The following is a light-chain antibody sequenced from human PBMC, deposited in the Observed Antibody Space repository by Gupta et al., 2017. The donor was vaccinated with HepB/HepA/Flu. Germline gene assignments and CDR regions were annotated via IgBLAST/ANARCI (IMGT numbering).Light chain of an antibody. Sequence: DIVMTQSPDSLAVSLGERATISCKSSQSILFTSNNKNYLGWYQQKPGQPLQLLTYWASSRPSGVPDRFNGSASGTNFTLTISMLHAEDVAVYYSQLDDDIGYTLGQGTRLEMK. J-gene: IGKJ2*01. CDR1: QSILFTSNNKNY. CDR3: QLDDDIGYT. V-gene: IGKV4-1*01. CDR2: WAS.